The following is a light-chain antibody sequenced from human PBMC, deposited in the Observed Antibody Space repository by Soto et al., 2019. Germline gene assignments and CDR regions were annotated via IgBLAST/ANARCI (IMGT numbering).Light chain of an antibody. CDR1: SSNIGTNT. CDR2: SDN. CDR3: ATWDDSLNGYV. V-gene: IGLV1-44*01. Sequence: QSVLTQPPSASGTPGQRVTISCSGGSSNIGTNTVNWYQQLPGAAPKHLIYSDNQRPSGVPNRFSGSKSGTSASLAISGLQSEDEADYYCATWDDSLNGYVFGTGTKLTVL. J-gene: IGLJ1*01.